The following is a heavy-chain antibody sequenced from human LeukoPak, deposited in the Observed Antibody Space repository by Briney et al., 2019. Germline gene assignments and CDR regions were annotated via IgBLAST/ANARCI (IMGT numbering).Heavy chain of an antibody. CDR3: ARDNPVPAATIIGWFDP. J-gene: IGHJ5*02. Sequence: PGGSLRLSCAASGFTVSSSYMSWVRQAPGKGLEWVSYISSSSSTIYYADSVKGRFTISRDNAKNSLYLQMNSLRAEDTAVYYCARDNPVPAATIIGWFDPWGQGTLVTVSS. V-gene: IGHV3-48*04. CDR2: ISSSSSTI. D-gene: IGHD2-2*01. CDR1: GFTVSSSY.